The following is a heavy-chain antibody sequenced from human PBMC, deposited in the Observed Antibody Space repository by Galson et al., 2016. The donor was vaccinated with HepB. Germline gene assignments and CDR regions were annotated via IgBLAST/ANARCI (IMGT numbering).Heavy chain of an antibody. Sequence: SLRLSCAASGFTFSGYGMHWVRQAPGKGLEWVSSISSGSSYIYYADSVKGRFTISRDNSKNALSLQMNSLRAEDTAVYYCAREGTNIAVAATAFDYWGQGTLVTVSS. V-gene: IGHV3-21*01. CDR2: ISSGSSYI. CDR1: GFTFSGYG. J-gene: IGHJ4*02. D-gene: IGHD6-19*01. CDR3: AREGTNIAVAATAFDY.